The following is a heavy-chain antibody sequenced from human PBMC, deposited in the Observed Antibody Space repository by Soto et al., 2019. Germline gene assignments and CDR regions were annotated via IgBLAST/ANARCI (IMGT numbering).Heavy chain of an antibody. Sequence: SETMSLACAVYGGSFCGYYWGWFRQQQGKGLEWIGSIYYSGSTYYNPSLKSRVTISVDTSKNQFSLKLSSVTAADTAVYYCARHEQTLDRVPYTFSGTDVRGHRTTVTGSS. J-gene: IGHJ6*01. CDR3: ARHEQTLDRVPYTFSGTDV. D-gene: IGHD2-2*01. CDR1: GGSFCGYY. CDR2: IYYSGST. V-gene: IGHV4-39*01.